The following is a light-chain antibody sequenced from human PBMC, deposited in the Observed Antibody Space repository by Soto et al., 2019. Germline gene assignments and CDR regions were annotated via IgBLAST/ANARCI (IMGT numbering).Light chain of an antibody. Sequence: EIVLTQSPATLSLSPGEGATLACRSSQSVSSYLVWYQQKPGQAPRLLIYDASNRATGIPARFSGSGSGTDFTLTISSLEPEDFAVYYCQQRSNWPPKVTFGQGTRLEI. V-gene: IGKV3-11*01. CDR1: QSVSSY. CDR3: QQRSNWPPKVT. J-gene: IGKJ5*01. CDR2: DAS.